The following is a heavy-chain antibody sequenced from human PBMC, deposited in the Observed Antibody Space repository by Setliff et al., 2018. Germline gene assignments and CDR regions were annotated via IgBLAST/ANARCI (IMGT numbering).Heavy chain of an antibody. CDR3: ASWGTVTLFDY. CDR1: GGSISSYY. CDR2: IYTSGST. Sequence: SETLSLTCTVSGGSISSYYWSWIRQPPGKGLEWIGYIYTSGSTNYNPSLKSRVTISVDTSKNQFSLRLSSVTAADTAVYYCASWGTVTLFDYWGQGTLVTVSS. V-gene: IGHV4-4*08. D-gene: IGHD4-4*01. J-gene: IGHJ4*02.